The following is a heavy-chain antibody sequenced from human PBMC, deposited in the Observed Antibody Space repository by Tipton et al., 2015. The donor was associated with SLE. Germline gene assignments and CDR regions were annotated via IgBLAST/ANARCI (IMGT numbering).Heavy chain of an antibody. V-gene: IGHV3-23*01. CDR1: RFTDYA. D-gene: IGHD5-12*01. CDR2: LSGSGLYS. J-gene: IGHJ4*02. Sequence: SLRLSCAASRFTDYALTWVRLAPGKGLDWLSTLSGSGLYSYYVDSMKGRRTISRDNSKNMVYLQMNSLRVEDTAVYYCAAGGDSGYDRLDYWGQGTLVTVSS. CDR3: AAGGDSGYDRLDY.